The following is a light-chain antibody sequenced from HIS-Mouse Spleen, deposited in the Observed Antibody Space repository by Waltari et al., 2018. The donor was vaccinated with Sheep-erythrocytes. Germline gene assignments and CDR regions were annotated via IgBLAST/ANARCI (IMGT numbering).Light chain of an antibody. V-gene: IGKV3-11*01. CDR3: QQRSNWYT. CDR2: DAS. J-gene: IGKJ2*01. CDR1: QGVSSY. Sequence: EIVLTQSPATLSLSPGERATLSCRASQGVSSYLAWYQQKPGQAPRLLIYDASNRATGIPARFSGSGSGTDFTLTISGLEPEDFAVYYWQQRSNWYTFGQGTKLEIK.